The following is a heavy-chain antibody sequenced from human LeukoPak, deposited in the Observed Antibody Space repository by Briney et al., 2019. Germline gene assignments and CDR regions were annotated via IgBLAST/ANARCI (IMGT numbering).Heavy chain of an antibody. Sequence: GGSLRLSCADSGFTFRSYAMNWVRQAPGKGLEWVAFIRYDGSNKYYADSVKGRFTISRDNSKNTLYLQMNSLRAEDTAVYYCARDGRYGGTWAFDYWGQGTLVTVSS. V-gene: IGHV3-30*02. CDR3: ARDGRYGGTWAFDY. D-gene: IGHD1-7*01. J-gene: IGHJ4*02. CDR1: GFTFRSYA. CDR2: IRYDGSNK.